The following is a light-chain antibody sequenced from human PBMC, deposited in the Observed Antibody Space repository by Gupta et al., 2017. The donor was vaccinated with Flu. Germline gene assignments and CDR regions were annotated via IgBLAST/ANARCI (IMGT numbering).Light chain of an antibody. CDR2: EVT. Sequence: QSALTQPPSASGSPGQSVTISCTGTSSDVGGYNYVSWFQQHPGKAPKLMIYEVTKRPSGVPDRFSGSKSGNTASLTVSGLQAEDEADYYCCSYAGRNNFYVFGTGTKVTVL. J-gene: IGLJ1*01. CDR3: CSYAGRNNFYV. V-gene: IGLV2-8*01. CDR1: SSDVGGYNY.